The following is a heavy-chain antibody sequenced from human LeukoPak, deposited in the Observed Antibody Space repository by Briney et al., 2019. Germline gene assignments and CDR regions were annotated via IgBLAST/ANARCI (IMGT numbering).Heavy chain of an antibody. CDR3: ARGNYDYVWGGIDY. D-gene: IGHD3-16*01. Sequence: SETLSLTCTVSGDSISTSSYYWGWIRQPPGKGLEWIASIYYSGSTYYNPSLKSRVTISVDTSKNQFSLKLSSVTAADTAVYYCARGNYDYVWGGIDYWGQGTLVTVSS. CDR1: GDSISTSSYY. CDR2: IYYSGST. V-gene: IGHV4-39*01. J-gene: IGHJ4*02.